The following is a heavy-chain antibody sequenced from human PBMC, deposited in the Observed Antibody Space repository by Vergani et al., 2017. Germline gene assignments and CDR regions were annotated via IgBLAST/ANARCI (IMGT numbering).Heavy chain of an antibody. CDR2: IKSDGSIT. CDR1: GFSFNSYW. Sequence: DVHLAESGGGFFQPGGSLRLSCSASGFSFNSYWMHWVRLVPGKGLLWVSRIKSDGSITAYADSVKGRFTISRDNAQNTLYLQMNSLRVEDTGVYYCARARCIETCYMSNWLDSWGQGTLVTVSS. V-gene: IGHV3-74*03. CDR3: ARARCIETCYMSNWLDS. D-gene: IGHD3-9*01. J-gene: IGHJ5*01.